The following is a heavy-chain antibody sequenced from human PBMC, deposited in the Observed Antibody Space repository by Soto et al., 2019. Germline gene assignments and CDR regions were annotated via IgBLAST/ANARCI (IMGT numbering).Heavy chain of an antibody. D-gene: IGHD6-13*01. CDR2: IYYSGST. Sequence: PSETLSLTCTVSGGSISSYYWSWIRQPPGKGLEWIGYIYYSGSTNYNPSLKSRVAISVDTSKNQFSLKLSSVTAADTAVYYCARQGIAAAGTSYYYYMDVWGKGTTVTVS. CDR1: GGSISSYY. CDR3: ARQGIAAAGTSYYYYMDV. J-gene: IGHJ6*03. V-gene: IGHV4-59*08.